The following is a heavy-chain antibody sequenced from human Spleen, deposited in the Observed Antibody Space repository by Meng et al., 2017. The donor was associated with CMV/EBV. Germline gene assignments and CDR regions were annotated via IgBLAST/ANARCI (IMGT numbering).Heavy chain of an antibody. V-gene: IGHV1-46*01. Sequence: SYYMHWVRQAPGQGLEWMGIINPSGGRTTYAQKFQDRVTMTRDTSTSTVYMELSSLRFEDTAVYYCARGEKFHNIVVVPAAMGWFDPWGQGTLVTVSS. CDR2: INPSGGRT. D-gene: IGHD2-2*01. CDR1: SYY. J-gene: IGHJ5*02. CDR3: ARGEKFHNIVVVPAAMGWFDP.